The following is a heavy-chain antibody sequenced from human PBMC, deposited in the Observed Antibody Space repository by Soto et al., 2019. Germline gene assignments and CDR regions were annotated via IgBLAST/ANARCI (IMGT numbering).Heavy chain of an antibody. V-gene: IGHV1-69*13. Sequence: ASVKVSCKASGGTFSSYAISWVRQAPGQGLEWMEGIIPIFGTANYAQKFQGRVTITADESTSTAYMELSSLRSEDTAVYYCARLYYYDSSCYTRPRYYYGMDVWGQGTTVTVYS. CDR3: ARLYYYDSSCYTRPRYYYGMDV. CDR1: GGTFSSYA. CDR2: IIPIFGTA. J-gene: IGHJ6*02. D-gene: IGHD3-22*01.